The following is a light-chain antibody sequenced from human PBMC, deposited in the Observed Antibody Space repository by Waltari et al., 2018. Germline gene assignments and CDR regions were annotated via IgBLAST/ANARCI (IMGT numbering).Light chain of an antibody. CDR1: SSDVGGYNS. CDR3: SSLTRATTLI. J-gene: IGLJ2*01. V-gene: IGLV2-14*03. Sequence: QSALTQPASVSGSPGQSIAISCTGTSSDVGGYNSFSWDQQPPGKVPKLVIYDVSNRPSGVSTRFSGAKSGNTAPLTISGLQADDEADYYCSSLTRATTLIFGGGTKLTVL. CDR2: DVS.